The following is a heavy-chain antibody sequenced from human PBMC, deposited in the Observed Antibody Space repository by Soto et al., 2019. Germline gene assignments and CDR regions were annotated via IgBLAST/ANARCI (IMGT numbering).Heavy chain of an antibody. D-gene: IGHD2-15*01. CDR3: ARDRPVGSGGSWELNLFGS. V-gene: IGHV6-1*01. CDR2: TYYRSKWYN. J-gene: IGHJ5*01. CDR1: GDSVSSNSAA. Sequence: PSQTISLTCAISGDSVSSNSAAWNWIRQSPSRGLEWLGRTYYRSKWYNDYAVSVKSRVTINPDTSKNQFSLQLNSVTPDDTAVYYWARDRPVGSGGSWELNLFGSWGQGSLSTVS.